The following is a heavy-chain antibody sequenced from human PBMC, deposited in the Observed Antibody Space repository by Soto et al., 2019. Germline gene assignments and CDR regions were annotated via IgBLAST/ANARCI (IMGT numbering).Heavy chain of an antibody. D-gene: IGHD6-25*01. Sequence: GGSLRLSCAASGFTCSSYAMSWVRQAPGKGLEWVSAISGSASSTFHADSVKGRFTISRDNSQNTLYLQMKSLRAEDTAVYYCVKRLNTYYFDSWGQGTQVTVSS. J-gene: IGHJ4*02. CDR3: VKRLNTYYFDS. CDR1: GFTCSSYA. V-gene: IGHV3-23*01. CDR2: ISGSASST.